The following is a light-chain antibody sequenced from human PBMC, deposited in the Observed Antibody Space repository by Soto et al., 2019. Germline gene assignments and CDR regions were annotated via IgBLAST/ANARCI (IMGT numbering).Light chain of an antibody. J-gene: IGKJ1*01. CDR1: QSISSY. CDR2: AAS. CDR3: QQSYSTPRT. Sequence: DIQTTQSPSSLSASVGARVTITCRASQSISSYLNWYQQKPGKAPNLLIYAASSLQSGVPSRFSGSGSGTDFTLTISSLQPEDFATYYCQQSYSTPRTFGQGTKVDIK. V-gene: IGKV1-39*01.